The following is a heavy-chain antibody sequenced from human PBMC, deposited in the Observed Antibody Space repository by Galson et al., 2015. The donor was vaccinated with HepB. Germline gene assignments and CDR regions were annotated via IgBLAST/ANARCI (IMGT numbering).Heavy chain of an antibody. Sequence: GGSISSSYYWSWIRQPPGKGLEWIGYIYYSGSTNYNPSLKSRVTISVDTSKNQFSLKLSSVTAADTAVYYCASFGGYSYGFFDYWGQGTLVTVSS. J-gene: IGHJ4*02. V-gene: IGHV4-61*01. CDR3: ASFGGYSYGFFDY. D-gene: IGHD5-18*01. CDR1: GGSISSSYY. CDR2: IYYSGST.